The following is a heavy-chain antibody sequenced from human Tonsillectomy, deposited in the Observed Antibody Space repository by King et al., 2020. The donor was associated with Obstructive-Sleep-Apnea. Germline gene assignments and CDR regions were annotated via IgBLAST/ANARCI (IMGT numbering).Heavy chain of an antibody. Sequence: VQLVESGGTMVQPGRSLRLSCAASGFTFYYYAMHLVRQAPGKGLEGGAIISYDGSNKFYADSLKGRFTISRDNSKNTIYLQMNSLKGEDTAVYYCARDHSPGATGDFIGYWGQGTLVTVSS. V-gene: IGHV3-30*04. CDR3: ARDHSPGATGDFIGY. CDR1: GFTFYYYA. CDR2: ISYDGSNK. D-gene: IGHD1-26*01. J-gene: IGHJ4*02.